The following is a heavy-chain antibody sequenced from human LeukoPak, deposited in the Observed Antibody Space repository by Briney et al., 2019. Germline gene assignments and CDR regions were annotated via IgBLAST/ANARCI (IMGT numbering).Heavy chain of an antibody. CDR2: FDPEDDER. Sequence: ASVKVSCEVSGYILTELSMHWVRQAPGKGLEWMGGFDPEDDERIYAQKFQGRVTMTEDTSTDTAYMELSSLRSVDTAVYYCATETTAGTLDYWGQGTLVTVSS. CDR3: ATETTAGTLDY. D-gene: IGHD6-13*01. J-gene: IGHJ4*02. CDR1: GYILTELS. V-gene: IGHV1-24*01.